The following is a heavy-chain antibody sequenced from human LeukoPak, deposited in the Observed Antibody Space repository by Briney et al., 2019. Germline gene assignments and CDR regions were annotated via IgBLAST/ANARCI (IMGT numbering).Heavy chain of an antibody. CDR3: ASLDSSSSRGLGGINWFDP. Sequence: SETLSLTCAVYGGSFSGYYWSWIRQPPGKGLEWIGEINHSGSTNYNPSLKSRVTISVDTSKNQFSLKLSSVTAADTSVYYCASLDSSSSRGLGGINWFDPWGQGTLVTVSS. D-gene: IGHD6-6*01. CDR2: INHSGST. CDR1: GGSFSGYY. V-gene: IGHV4-34*01. J-gene: IGHJ5*02.